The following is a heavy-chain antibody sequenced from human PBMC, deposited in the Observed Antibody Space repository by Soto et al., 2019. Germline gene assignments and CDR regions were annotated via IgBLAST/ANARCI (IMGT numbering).Heavy chain of an antibody. Sequence: QLQLQESGPGLVKPSETLSLTCTVSGGSISNSRYSWGWIRQPPGKGLEYIGSVYYSGSTYYNPSLESRVTISVDTSKNQFSLKLSSVTAADTAVYYCARHTGGAVDARNYHGMDVWGQGTTVAVSS. CDR2: VYYSGST. V-gene: IGHV4-39*01. CDR3: ARHTGGAVDARNYHGMDV. CDR1: GGSISNSRYS. D-gene: IGHD6-19*01. J-gene: IGHJ6*02.